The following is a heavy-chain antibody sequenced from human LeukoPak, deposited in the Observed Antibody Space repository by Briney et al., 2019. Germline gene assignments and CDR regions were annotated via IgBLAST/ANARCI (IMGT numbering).Heavy chain of an antibody. CDR1: GYTFTGYY. V-gene: IGHV1-2*02. CDR2: INPNSGGT. J-gene: IGHJ4*02. Sequence: ASVKVSCKASGYTFTGYYMHWVRQAPGQGLEWMGWINPNSGGTNYAQKFQGRATITRDTPITTAYMELSRLRSADPAVYYCASALGRGPRLPPYWGQGTLVTVSS. CDR3: ASALGRGPRLPPY. D-gene: IGHD1-26*01.